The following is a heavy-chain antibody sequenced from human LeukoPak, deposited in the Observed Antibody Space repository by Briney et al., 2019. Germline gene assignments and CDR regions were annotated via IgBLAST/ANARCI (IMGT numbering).Heavy chain of an antibody. CDR1: DDSIKSHF. CDR3: ARGSRRHYDGSGYYFGEFDY. J-gene: IGHJ4*02. CDR2: VYYSGSG. Sequence: SETLSLACTVSDDSIKSHFWTWIRQPPGKGLEWIGYVYYSGSGSSNPSLKSRLTMSVDTSKSQFYLNLNSVTTADTAMYYCARGSRRHYDGSGYYFGEFDYWGQGILVTVSS. D-gene: IGHD3-22*01. V-gene: IGHV4-59*11.